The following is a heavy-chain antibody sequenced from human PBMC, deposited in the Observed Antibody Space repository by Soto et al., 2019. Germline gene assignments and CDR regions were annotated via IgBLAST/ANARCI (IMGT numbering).Heavy chain of an antibody. CDR3: ARDYYDSSGNQHSDY. CDR2: IYYSGST. V-gene: IGHV4-30-4*01. D-gene: IGHD3-22*01. J-gene: IGHJ4*02. CDR1: GGSISSGDYY. Sequence: SETLSLTCTVSGGSISSGDYYWSWIRQPPGKGLEWIGYIYYSGSTYYNPSLKSRVTISVDTSKNQFSLKLSSVTAADTAVYYCARDYYDSSGNQHSDYWGQGTLVTVSS.